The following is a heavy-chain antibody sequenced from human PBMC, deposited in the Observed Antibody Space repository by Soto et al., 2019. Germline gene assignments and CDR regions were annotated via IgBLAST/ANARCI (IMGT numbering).Heavy chain of an antibody. CDR3: ARGPLNYGSGSYYRRGSPIDY. J-gene: IGHJ4*02. CDR2: INHSGST. CDR1: GGSFSGYY. V-gene: IGHV4-34*01. D-gene: IGHD3-10*01. Sequence: SETLSLTCAVYGGSFSGYYWSWIRQPPGKGLEWIGEINHSGSTNYNPSLKSRVTISVDTSKNQFSLKLSSVTAADTAVYHCARGPLNYGSGSYYRRGSPIDYWGQGTLVTVS.